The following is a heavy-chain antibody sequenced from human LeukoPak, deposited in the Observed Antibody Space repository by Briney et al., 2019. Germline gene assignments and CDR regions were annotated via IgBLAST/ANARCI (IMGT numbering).Heavy chain of an antibody. J-gene: IGHJ4*02. Sequence: SGTLSLTCAVSGGSISSSNWWSWVRQPPGKGLEWIGEIYHSGSTNYNPSFKSRVTISVDKSKNQFSLKLSSVTAADTAVYYCARKVGSSWASFDYWGQGTLVTVSS. CDR1: GGSISSSNW. CDR2: IYHSGST. CDR3: ARKVGSSWASFDY. D-gene: IGHD6-13*01. V-gene: IGHV4-4*02.